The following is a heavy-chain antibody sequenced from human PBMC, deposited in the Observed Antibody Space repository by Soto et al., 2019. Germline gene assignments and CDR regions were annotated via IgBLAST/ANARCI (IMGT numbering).Heavy chain of an antibody. CDR3: ARAYDFWSGHPLDYYYYGMDV. J-gene: IGHJ6*02. V-gene: IGHV1-46*01. CDR2: INPSGGST. CDR1: GYTFTSYY. Sequence: ASVKVSCKASGYTFTSYYMHWVRQAPGQGHEWMRIINPSGGSTSYAQKYQGRVTMTRDTSTSTVNMKLSSLRSEYTAVYYCARAYDFWSGHPLDYYYYGMDVWGQGTTVTVSS. D-gene: IGHD3-3*01.